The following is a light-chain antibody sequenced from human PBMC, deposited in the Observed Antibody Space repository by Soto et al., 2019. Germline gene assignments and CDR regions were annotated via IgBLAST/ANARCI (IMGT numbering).Light chain of an antibody. CDR2: AAS. CDR3: QQYGSSPQT. CDR1: QSISSY. V-gene: IGKV1-39*01. J-gene: IGKJ1*01. Sequence: DIQMTQSPSSLSASVGDRVTITCRASQSISSYLNWYQRKPGKAPKLLIYAASSLQSGVPSRFSGSGSGTDFTLTISRLEPEDFAVYYCQQYGSSPQTFGQGTKVDIK.